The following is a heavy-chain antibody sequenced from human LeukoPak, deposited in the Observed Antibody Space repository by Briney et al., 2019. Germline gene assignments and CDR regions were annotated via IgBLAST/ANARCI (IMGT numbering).Heavy chain of an antibody. V-gene: IGHV3-48*01. Sequence: GGSLRLSCAASGFTFSSYSMNWVSQAPGKGREWVSYISSSSSTIYYADSVKGRFTISRDNAKNSLYLQMNSLRAEDTAVYYCARDRVAAAAGTGDYWGQGTLVTVSS. J-gene: IGHJ4*02. D-gene: IGHD6-13*01. CDR3: ARDRVAAAAGTGDY. CDR1: GFTFSSYS. CDR2: ISSSSSTI.